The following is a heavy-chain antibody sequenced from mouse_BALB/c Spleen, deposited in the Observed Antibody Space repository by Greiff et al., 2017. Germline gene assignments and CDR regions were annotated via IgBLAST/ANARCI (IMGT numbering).Heavy chain of an antibody. D-gene: IGHD2-4*01. V-gene: IGHV5-17*02. CDR2: ISSGSSTI. Sequence: EVKVVESGGGLVQPGGSRKLSCAASGFTFSSFGMHWVRQAPEKGLEWVAYISSGSSTIYYADTVKGRFTISRDNPKNTLFLQMTSLRSEDTAMYYCARGVDYDGAYWGQGTLVTVSA. CDR3: ARGVDYDGAY. CDR1: GFTFSSFG. J-gene: IGHJ3*01.